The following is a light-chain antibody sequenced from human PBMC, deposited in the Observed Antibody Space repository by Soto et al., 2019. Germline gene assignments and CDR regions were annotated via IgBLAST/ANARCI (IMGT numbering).Light chain of an antibody. Sequence: VAMTQSPSALSASVGDRVTMTCRASQSINKWLAWYQQKPGKAPNLLIYEASSLHSGVPSRFSGSGFGTEFTLTINSLQLDDFATYYCQQTYITPYTFGQGTTLQIK. CDR3: QQTYITPYT. CDR1: QSINKW. CDR2: EAS. V-gene: IGKV1-5*03. J-gene: IGKJ2*01.